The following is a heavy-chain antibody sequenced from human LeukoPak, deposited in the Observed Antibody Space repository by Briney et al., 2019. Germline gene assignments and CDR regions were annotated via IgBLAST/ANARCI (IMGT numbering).Heavy chain of an antibody. CDR1: GYTFTGYY. Sequence: GASVKVSCKASGYTFTGYYVHWVRQAPGQGLEWMGRINPNNGDTNYAQKFQGRVTMTRDTSISTAYMELSRLRSDDTAVYYCARDYCGGDCFPDYWGQGTLVTVSS. CDR3: ARDYCGGDCFPDY. CDR2: INPNNGDT. D-gene: IGHD2-21*02. J-gene: IGHJ4*02. V-gene: IGHV1-2*06.